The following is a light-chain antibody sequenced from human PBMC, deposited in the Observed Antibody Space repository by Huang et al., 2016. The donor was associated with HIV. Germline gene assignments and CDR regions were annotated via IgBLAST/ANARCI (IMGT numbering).Light chain of an antibody. CDR2: DAS. CDR1: QSVRSNTY. CDR3: QQYGRSPPFP. V-gene: IGKV3-20*01. J-gene: IGKJ2*01. Sequence: EIVFTQSPGTLSLSPGERATLSCRASQSVRSNTYLAWYQQKPGQAPRLLIYDASNRATGIPDRFSGSGSGTDFTLTITRLEPEDSAVYYCQQYGRSPPFPFGQGTKLEIK.